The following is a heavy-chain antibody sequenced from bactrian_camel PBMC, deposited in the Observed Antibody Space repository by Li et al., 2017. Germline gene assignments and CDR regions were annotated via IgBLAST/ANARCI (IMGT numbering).Heavy chain of an antibody. D-gene: IGHD2*01. V-gene: IGHV3S40*01. CDR1: GFTFSSYM. Sequence: VQLVESGGGLVQPGGSLRLSCAASGFTFSSYMFSWIRQAPGKGLEWVSVIYGGAASKYYADSVKGRFAISKDSAENALYLQMNSLKPEDTAMYYCAAEASYSGDLFGFWGQGTQVTVS. J-gene: IGHJ6*01. CDR2: IYGGAASK. CDR3: AAEASYSGDLFGF.